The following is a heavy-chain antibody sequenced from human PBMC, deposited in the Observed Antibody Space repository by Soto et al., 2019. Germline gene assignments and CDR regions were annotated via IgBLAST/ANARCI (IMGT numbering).Heavy chain of an antibody. V-gene: IGHV4-31*01. J-gene: IGHJ4*02. Sequence: SETLSLTCTVSGGSISSGGYYWSWIRQHPGKGLEWIGYIYYSGSTYYNPSTSTAYMELSSLRSEDTAVYYCAAALSIAVAVSLDYWGQGTLVTVSS. CDR2: IYYSGST. CDR3: DY. D-gene: IGHD6-19*01. CDR1: GGSISSGGYY.